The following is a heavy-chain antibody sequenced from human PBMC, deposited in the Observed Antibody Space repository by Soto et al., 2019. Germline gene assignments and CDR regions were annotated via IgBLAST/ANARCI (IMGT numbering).Heavy chain of an antibody. Sequence: PGGSLRLSCAASGFTSSSYSINWFRLVPGKGLEWVSYISSSSSTIYYADSVKGRFTISRDNAKNSLYLQMNSLRDEDTAVYYFARHLIAGDLIDVWGQGTTVTVSS. J-gene: IGHJ6*02. CDR3: ARHLIAGDLIDV. CDR1: GFTSSSYS. D-gene: IGHD2-15*01. V-gene: IGHV3-48*02. CDR2: ISSSSSTI.